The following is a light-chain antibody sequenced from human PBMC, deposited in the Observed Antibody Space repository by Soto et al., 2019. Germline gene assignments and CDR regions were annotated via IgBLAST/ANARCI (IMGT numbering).Light chain of an antibody. J-gene: IGLJ2*01. CDR1: SSDVGANDF. CDR2: DVN. CDR3: SSYASSRIYVI. Sequence: QSALIQPASVSGSPGQSITISCTGNSSDVGANDFVSWYQQHPGKAPKLMIYDVNNRPSGVSNRFSGSKSGNTASLTISGLQAEDEADYYCSSYASSRIYVIFGGGTQLTVL. V-gene: IGLV2-14*03.